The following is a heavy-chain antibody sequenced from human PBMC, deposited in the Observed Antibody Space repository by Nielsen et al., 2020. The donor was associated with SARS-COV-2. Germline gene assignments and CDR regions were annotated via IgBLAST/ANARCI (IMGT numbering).Heavy chain of an antibody. Sequence: GESLKISCKGSGYSFTSYWISWVRQMPGKGLEWMGRIDPSDSYTNYSPSFQGHVTISADKSISTAYLQWSSLKASDTAMYYCARHPLSLNYYDMAVDWGQGTLVTVSS. CDR1: GYSFTSYW. V-gene: IGHV5-10-1*01. CDR2: IDPSDSYT. D-gene: IGHD3-22*01. CDR3: ARHPLSLNYYDMAVD. J-gene: IGHJ4*02.